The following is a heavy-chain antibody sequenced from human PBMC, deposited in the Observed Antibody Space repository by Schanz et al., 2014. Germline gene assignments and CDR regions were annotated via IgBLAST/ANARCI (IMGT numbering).Heavy chain of an antibody. J-gene: IGHJ4*02. CDR1: GYTFTSYG. D-gene: IGHD3-9*01. CDR2: ISAYNGNT. CDR3: ARDAADFYDILTEEDY. Sequence: QVQLVQSGAEGKKPGASVKVSCKASGYTFTSYGISWVRQAPGQGLEWMGWISAYNGNTKYPQKLQGRVTMTTDTSTSTAYMELRSLRSDDTAVYYCARDAADFYDILTEEDYWGQGTLVTVSS. V-gene: IGHV1-18*01.